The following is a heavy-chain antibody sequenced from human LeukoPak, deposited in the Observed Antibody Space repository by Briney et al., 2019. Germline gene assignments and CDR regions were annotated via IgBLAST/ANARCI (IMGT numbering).Heavy chain of an antibody. V-gene: IGHV3-30*03. CDR1: GFTFSSYG. D-gene: IGHD3-16*02. Sequence: GGSLRLSCAASGFTFSSYGMDWVRQAPGKGLEWVAVISFDGSNSYYVDSVKGRFIISRDNSKNSLYLQMNNPRAEDTAVYCCGWGGGRVGELSWKGYFDYWGQGTLVTVSS. CDR3: GWGGGRVGELSWKGYFDY. J-gene: IGHJ4*02. CDR2: ISFDGSNS.